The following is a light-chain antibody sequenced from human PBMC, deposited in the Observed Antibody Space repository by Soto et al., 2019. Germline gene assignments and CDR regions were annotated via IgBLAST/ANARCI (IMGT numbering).Light chain of an antibody. V-gene: IGKV3-20*01. CDR1: QSVSSSY. J-gene: IGKJ5*01. Sequence: EIVLTQSPGTLSLSPGERATLSCRASQSVSSSYLAWYQKKPGQAPRRLISGAPSRATRIPDRCSGSGSGTEFSLTICRLEPEDFVEYYCQQYGISPITFGQGTRLEIK. CDR2: GAP. CDR3: QQYGISPIT.